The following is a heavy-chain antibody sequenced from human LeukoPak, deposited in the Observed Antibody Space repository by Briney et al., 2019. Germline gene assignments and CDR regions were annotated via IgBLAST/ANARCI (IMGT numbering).Heavy chain of an antibody. Sequence: GGSLRLSCAASGFTVSSNYMSWVRQAPGKGLEWVSVIYSGGSTYYADSVKGRFTISRDNSKNTPYLQMNSLRAEDTAVYYWARDYSSGWYYFDYWGQGTLVTVSS. CDR3: ARDYSSGWYYFDY. CDR2: IYSGGST. D-gene: IGHD6-19*01. V-gene: IGHV3-66*01. J-gene: IGHJ4*02. CDR1: GFTVSSNY.